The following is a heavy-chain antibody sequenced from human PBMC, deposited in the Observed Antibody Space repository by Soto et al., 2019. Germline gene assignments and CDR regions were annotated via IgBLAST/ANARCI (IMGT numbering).Heavy chain of an antibody. CDR3: ARGGRYGDYSSWFDP. D-gene: IGHD4-17*01. J-gene: IGHJ5*02. CDR2: ISPYNGDT. CDR1: GYTFTHYA. Sequence: GASVKVSCKASGYTFTHYAISWMRQTPGQGLEWMGWISPYNGDTNYAQKLQGRVTMTTDTSTSTAYMELRSLRSDDTAVYYCARGGRYGDYSSWFDPWGQGTLVTVSS. V-gene: IGHV1-18*01.